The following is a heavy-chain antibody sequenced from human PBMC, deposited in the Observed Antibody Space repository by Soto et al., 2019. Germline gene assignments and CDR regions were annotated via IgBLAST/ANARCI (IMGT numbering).Heavy chain of an antibody. CDR3: XXXXXXXXXXXXXXXSAPLDQ. Sequence: QVQLVQSGAELKKPGSSVKVSCKASGGTFNKYTISWLRQAPGQGLEWMGGIIAIFHTSNYAQKFQGRVTISADESXXTXYMXXXXXXXXXXXXXXXXXXXXXXXXXXXXXXSAPLDQWGQGTLVTVS. CDR2: IIAIFHTS. J-gene: IGHJ4*02. V-gene: IGHV1-69*12. CDR1: GGTFNKYT.